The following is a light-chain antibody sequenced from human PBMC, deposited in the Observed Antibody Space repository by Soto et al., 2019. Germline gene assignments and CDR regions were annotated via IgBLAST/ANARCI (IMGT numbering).Light chain of an antibody. CDR2: KAS. Sequence: DIQMTQSPSTLSASVGDRVTITCRASQSISTWLAWYQQKPQKAPNLLISKASTLESGIPSRFSGSGSGTEFTLTISNLQPDDFATYYCQQYSGYPGTFGQGTKVEVK. CDR1: QSISTW. V-gene: IGKV1-5*03. CDR3: QQYSGYPGT. J-gene: IGKJ1*01.